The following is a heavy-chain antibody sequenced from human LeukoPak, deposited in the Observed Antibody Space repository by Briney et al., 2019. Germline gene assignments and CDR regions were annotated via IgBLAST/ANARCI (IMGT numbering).Heavy chain of an antibody. Sequence: ASVKVSCKASGGTFSSYAISWVRQAPGQGLEWMGRIIPILGIANYAQKFQGRVRITAVKSTSTAYMELSSLRSEDTAVYYCARDVYSSSWIETYNWFDPWGQGTLVTVSS. V-gene: IGHV1-69*04. CDR2: IIPILGIA. CDR1: GGTFSSYA. D-gene: IGHD6-13*01. J-gene: IGHJ5*02. CDR3: ARDVYSSSWIETYNWFDP.